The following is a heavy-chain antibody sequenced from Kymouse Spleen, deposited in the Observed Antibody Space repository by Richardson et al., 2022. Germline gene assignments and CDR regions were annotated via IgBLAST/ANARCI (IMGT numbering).Heavy chain of an antibody. V-gene: IGHV3-72*01. CDR3: ARFGEFYYYGMDV. J-gene: IGHJ6*02. CDR2: TRNKANSYTT. D-gene: IGHD3-10*01. CDR1: GFTFSDHY. Sequence: EVQLVESGGGLVQPGGSLRLSCAASGFTFSDHYMDWVRQAPGKGLEWVGRTRNKANSYTTEYAASVKGRFTISRDDSKNSLYLQMNSLKTEDTAVYYCARFGEFYYYGMDVWGQGTTVTVSS.